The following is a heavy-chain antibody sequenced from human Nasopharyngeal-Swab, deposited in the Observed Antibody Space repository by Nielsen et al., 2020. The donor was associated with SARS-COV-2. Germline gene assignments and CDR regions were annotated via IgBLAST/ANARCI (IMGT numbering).Heavy chain of an antibody. Sequence: GWYLRLSCAASGWKVSSYSMNWVRKAAGKGLEWVSSISSSSSYIYYADSVKGRFTISRDNAKNSLYLQMNSLRAEDTAVYYCARAPQTTYYYDSSGYSYYFDYWGQGTLVTVSS. CDR1: GWKVSSYS. D-gene: IGHD3-22*01. J-gene: IGHJ4*02. CDR3: ARAPQTTYYYDSSGYSYYFDY. V-gene: IGHV3-21*01. CDR2: ISSSSSYI.